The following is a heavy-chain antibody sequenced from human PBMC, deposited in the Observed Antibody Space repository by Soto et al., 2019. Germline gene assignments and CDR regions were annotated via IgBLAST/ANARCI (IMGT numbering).Heavy chain of an antibody. CDR2: ISYDGSNR. CDR1: GFTFSSYG. Sequence: QPGRSLRLSWAASGFTFSSYGMHWVRQAPGKGLEWVAVISYDGSNRYFADSVKGRFTISRDNSKNTLYLQMISLRVEDTAVYYCAQSCFPLVLMVAAPYYHYYYGMYACGQGT. CDR3: AQSCFPLVLMVAAPYYHYYYGMYA. V-gene: IGHV3-30*18. J-gene: IGHJ6*02. D-gene: IGHD2-8*01.